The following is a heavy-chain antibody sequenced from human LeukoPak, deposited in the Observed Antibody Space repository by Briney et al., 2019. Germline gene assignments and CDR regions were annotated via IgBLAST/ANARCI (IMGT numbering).Heavy chain of an antibody. CDR2: INPNSGGT. CDR1: GYTFTCYY. CDR3: ARAGVWDYSDSSGYHNAAFDI. V-gene: IGHV1-2*02. J-gene: IGHJ3*02. D-gene: IGHD3-22*01. Sequence: GASVKVSCKASGYTFTCYYMHWVRQAPGQGLEWMGWINPNSGGTNYAQKFQGRVTVTRDTSISTAYMALSRLRSDDTAVYYCARAGVWDYSDSSGYHNAAFDIWGQGTMVTVSS.